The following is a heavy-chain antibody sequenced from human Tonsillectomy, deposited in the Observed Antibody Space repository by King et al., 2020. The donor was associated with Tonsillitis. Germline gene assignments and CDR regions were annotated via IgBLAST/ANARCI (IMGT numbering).Heavy chain of an antibody. V-gene: IGHV1-24*01. J-gene: IGHJ4*02. CDR2: FDAKDGEA. Sequence: QLVQSGAEVKKPGASVKVSCKVSGYTRSELSIHWVRQAPGKGLEWMGGFDAKDGEAIYAQKFQGRVTMTEDTSTDTAYMELSSLRSEDTAVYFCAAAYQLLYTEDFDYWGQGTLVTVSS. D-gene: IGHD2-2*02. CDR1: GYTRSELS. CDR3: AAAYQLLYTEDFDY.